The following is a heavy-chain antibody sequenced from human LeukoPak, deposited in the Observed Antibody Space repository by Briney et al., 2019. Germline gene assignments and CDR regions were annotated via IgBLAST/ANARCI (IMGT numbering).Heavy chain of an antibody. D-gene: IGHD2-15*01. Sequence: ASVKVSCKASGYTFTGYYMHWVRQAPGQGLEWMGRINPNSGGTNYAQKFQGRVTMTRDTSISTAYMELSRLRSDDTAVYYCARVNKGYCSGGSGYPLGYWGQGTLVTVSS. V-gene: IGHV1-2*06. CDR3: ARVNKGYCSGGSGYPLGY. CDR2: INPNSGGT. CDR1: GYTFTGYY. J-gene: IGHJ4*02.